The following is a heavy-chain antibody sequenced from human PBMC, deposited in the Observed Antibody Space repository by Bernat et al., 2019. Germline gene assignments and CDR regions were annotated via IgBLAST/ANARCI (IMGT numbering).Heavy chain of an antibody. V-gene: IGHV3-13*04. D-gene: IGHD1-26*01. CDR3: ARGGVGATSYYYYGMDV. Sequence: EVQLVESGGGLVQPGGSLRLSCAASGFTFSSYDMHWVRQATGKGLEWVSAIGTAGDTYYPGSVKGRFTISRENAKNSLYLQMNSLRAGETAVYYCARGGVGATSYYYYGMDVWGQGATVTVSS. J-gene: IGHJ6*02. CDR2: IGTAGDT. CDR1: GFTFSSYD.